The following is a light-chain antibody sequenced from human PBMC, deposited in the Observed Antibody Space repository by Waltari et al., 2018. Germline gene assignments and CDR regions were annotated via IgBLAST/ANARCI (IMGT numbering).Light chain of an antibody. CDR3: QHDNNWPPLVT. CDR1: QSVSSN. J-gene: IGKJ3*01. CDR2: GAS. V-gene: IGKV3-15*01. Sequence: EIVMTQSPATLSVSPGERATLSCRASQSVSSNLAWYQKKPGQAPRLLIYGASTRATGIPGRFSGSGSGTDFTLTISSLQSEDFAVYYCQHDNNWPPLVTFGPGTKVDIK.